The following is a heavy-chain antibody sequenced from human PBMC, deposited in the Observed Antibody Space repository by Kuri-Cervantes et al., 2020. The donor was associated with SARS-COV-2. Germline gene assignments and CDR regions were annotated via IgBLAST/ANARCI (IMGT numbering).Heavy chain of an antibody. CDR1: GFTFSSYG. J-gene: IGHJ6*02. CDR3: AGDLTAMEDIVVVPAAIRDSYYYYGMDV. D-gene: IGHD2-2*01. V-gene: IGHV3-33*08. CDR2: IWYDGSNK. Sequence: GGSLRLSCAASGFTFSSYGMHWVRQAPGKGLEWVAVIWYDGSNKYYADSVKGRFTISRDNSKNTLYLQMNSLRAEDTAVYYCAGDLTAMEDIVVVPAAIRDSYYYYGMDVWGQGTTVTVSS.